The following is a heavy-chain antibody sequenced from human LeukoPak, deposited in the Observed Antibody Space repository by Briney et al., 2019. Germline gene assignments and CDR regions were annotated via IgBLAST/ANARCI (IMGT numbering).Heavy chain of an antibody. CDR2: IYPGDSDT. Sequence: GESLKISCKNSGNSFTTYWIGWVRQMPGKGLEWMGIIYPGDSDTIYSPSFQGQVTISADRSIKTAYLQWSSLKASDTAMYYCASPRGHYDSSAFDFRGQGTLVTVSS. J-gene: IGHJ4*02. D-gene: IGHD3-22*01. CDR3: ASPRGHYDSSAFDF. V-gene: IGHV5-51*01. CDR1: GNSFTTYW.